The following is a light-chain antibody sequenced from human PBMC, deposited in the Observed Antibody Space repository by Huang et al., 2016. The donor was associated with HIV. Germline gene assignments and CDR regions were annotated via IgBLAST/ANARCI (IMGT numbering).Light chain of an antibody. CDR3: QKYNSAPWT. J-gene: IGKJ1*01. Sequence: DIQMTQSPSSLSAHVADRVTIACRASSDIANYLAWYQQRPGKVPKLLIYAESTLQSGVPSRFSGRGSGTHFTLTISSLQPEDVATYYCQKYNSAPWTFGQGTKVEIK. CDR2: AES. CDR1: SDIANY. V-gene: IGKV1-27*01.